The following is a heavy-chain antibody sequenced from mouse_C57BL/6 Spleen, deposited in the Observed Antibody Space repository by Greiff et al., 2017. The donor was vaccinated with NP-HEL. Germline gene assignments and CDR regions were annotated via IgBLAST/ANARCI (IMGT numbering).Heavy chain of an antibody. CDR1: GFTFSSYA. Sequence: EVMLVESGGGLVKPGGSLKLSCAASGFTFSSYAMSWVRQTPEKRLEWVATISDGGSYTYYPDNVKGRFTISRDNAKNNLYLQMSHLKSEDTAMYYCARGGGYGNYDYFDYWGQGTTLTVSS. V-gene: IGHV5-4*03. CDR2: ISDGGSYT. CDR3: ARGGGYGNYDYFDY. D-gene: IGHD2-1*01. J-gene: IGHJ2*01.